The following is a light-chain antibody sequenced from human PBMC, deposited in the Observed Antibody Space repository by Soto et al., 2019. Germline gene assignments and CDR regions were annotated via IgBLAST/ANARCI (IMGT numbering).Light chain of an antibody. J-gene: IGKJ1*01. V-gene: IGKV1-5*01. CDR2: DAS. CDR3: QQYSTYPWT. Sequence: DIRMTQSPSTLSASVGDRVTITCRASQSISSWLAWYQQKPGKAPKLLIFDASSLESGVPSRFSGSGSATEFTLTISSLQPDDFATYYCQQYSTYPWTFGQGTKVETK. CDR1: QSISSW.